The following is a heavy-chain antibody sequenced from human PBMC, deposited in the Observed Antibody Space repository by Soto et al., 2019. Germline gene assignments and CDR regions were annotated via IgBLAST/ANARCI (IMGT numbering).Heavy chain of an antibody. Sequence: QVQLVESGGGVVQPGRSLRLSCTASGFTFSSYAMHWVRHAPGKGLEWVAVISYDGSNKYYADSVKGRFTISRDNSKNTMYLQMNSLRVEDTAVYYCARPYSSGWYGDLDYWGQGTLVTVSS. J-gene: IGHJ4*02. CDR2: ISYDGSNK. CDR3: ARPYSSGWYGDLDY. V-gene: IGHV3-30-3*01. CDR1: GFTFSSYA. D-gene: IGHD6-19*01.